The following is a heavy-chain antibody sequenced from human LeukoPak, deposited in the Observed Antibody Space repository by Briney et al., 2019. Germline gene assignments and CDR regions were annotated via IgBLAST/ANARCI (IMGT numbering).Heavy chain of an antibody. Sequence: SVKVSCKASGGDFSTYTMTWVRQAPRQGLEWMGGVVPLLGSPDYAQKFQDRLTITTDESTNTAYMELHSLRSEDTAVYYCAREVGTGTLDDWGQGTLVIVSS. CDR3: AREVGTGTLDD. J-gene: IGHJ4*02. D-gene: IGHD1-1*01. V-gene: IGHV1-69*05. CDR2: VVPLLGSP. CDR1: GGDFSTYT.